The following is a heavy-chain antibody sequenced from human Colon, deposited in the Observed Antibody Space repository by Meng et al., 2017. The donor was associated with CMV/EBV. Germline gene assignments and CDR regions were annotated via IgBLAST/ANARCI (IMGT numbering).Heavy chain of an antibody. CDR2: IYYSGST. D-gene: IGHD3-16*01. J-gene: IGHJ4*02. CDR1: GGSVSSSDYY. V-gene: IGHV4-61*08. CDR3: AREVWGSLCYFDY. Sequence: SETLSLTCTVSGGSVSSSDYYWSWIRQPPGKGLEWIGYIYYSGSTNYNPSRKSRVTISVDTSKNQFSLKLSSVTAADTAVYYCAREVWGSLCYFDYWGQGTLVTVSS.